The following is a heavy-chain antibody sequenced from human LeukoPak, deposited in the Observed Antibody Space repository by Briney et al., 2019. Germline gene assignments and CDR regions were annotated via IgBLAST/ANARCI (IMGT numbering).Heavy chain of an antibody. CDR3: AKHSSSSTMYYFDY. J-gene: IGHJ4*02. Sequence: GGSLRLSCTGSGFIFNSYGINWVRQAPGKGLEWVAVISGSGGNTYYADSVKGRFTISGDNSKNTLYLQMNSLRAEDTAVYYCAKHSSSSTMYYFDYWGQGTLVTVSS. D-gene: IGHD6-13*01. CDR2: ISGSGGNT. CDR1: GFIFNSYG. V-gene: IGHV3-23*01.